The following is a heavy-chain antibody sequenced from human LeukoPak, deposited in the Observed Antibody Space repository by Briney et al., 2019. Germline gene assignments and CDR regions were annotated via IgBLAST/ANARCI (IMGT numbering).Heavy chain of an antibody. CDR2: INHSGST. V-gene: IGHV4-34*01. CDR3: ARTYDGSGYYYAFDY. CDR1: GGSFSGYY. J-gene: IGHJ4*02. D-gene: IGHD3-22*01. Sequence: SETLSLTCAAYGGSFSGYYWSWIRQPPGKGLEWIGEINHSGSTNYNPSLKSRVTISVDTSKNQFSLKLSSVTAADTAVYYCARTYDGSGYYYAFDYWGQGTLVTVSS.